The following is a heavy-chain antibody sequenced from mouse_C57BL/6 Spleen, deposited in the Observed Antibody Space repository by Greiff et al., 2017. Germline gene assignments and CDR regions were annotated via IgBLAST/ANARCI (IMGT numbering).Heavy chain of an antibody. Sequence: EVQLPQSGAELVKPGASVKLSCTASGFNINDYYMHWVKQRTEQGLEWIGRIDPDDGEPTSAPKVQGKATRTADTSSNPAYLQLSSLTSEDTAVYSCARRGLGLWFAYWGQGTLVTFSA. CDR1: GFNINDYY. V-gene: IGHV14-2*01. J-gene: IGHJ3*01. CDR3: ARRGLGLWFAY. CDR2: IDPDDGEP. D-gene: IGHD4-1*01.